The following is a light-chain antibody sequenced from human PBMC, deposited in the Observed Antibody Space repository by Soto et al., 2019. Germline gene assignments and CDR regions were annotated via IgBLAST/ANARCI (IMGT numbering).Light chain of an antibody. CDR2: GAS. Sequence: TVMTQPPDTLSVSPGESATLSCRASQRVYSNLAWYQQRPGQAPRLLIYGASTRATGVPARFSGRGSGTEFTLTISSLQSEDFAVYYCQQYTNWPPNTFGQGTRLEIK. V-gene: IGKV3-15*01. CDR1: QRVYSN. J-gene: IGKJ5*01. CDR3: QQYTNWPPNT.